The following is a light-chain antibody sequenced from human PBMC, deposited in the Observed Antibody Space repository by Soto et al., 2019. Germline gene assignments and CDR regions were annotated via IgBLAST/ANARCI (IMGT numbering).Light chain of an antibody. CDR3: QQYNNWPRT. CDR1: QSVSSN. J-gene: IGKJ1*01. CDR2: GAS. Sequence: EIVMRQSPATLSVSPGERATLSCRASQSVSSNLAWYQHQPGQAPRLLIYGASTRATGIPARFSGSGSGTEFTLTISSLQSEDFAVYYCQQYNNWPRTFGQGTKVDIK. V-gene: IGKV3-15*01.